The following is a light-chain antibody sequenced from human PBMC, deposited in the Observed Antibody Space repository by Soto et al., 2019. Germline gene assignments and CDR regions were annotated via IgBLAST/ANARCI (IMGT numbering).Light chain of an antibody. CDR2: AAS. CDR1: QDIRND. J-gene: IGKJ1*01. Sequence: DLQMPQSPSSLSASVGDRVTITCRASQDIRNDLGWFQHKPGKAPKRLIYAASSLQIGVPSRFSGSGSGTEFTLTISSLQPEDFATYYCLQHNSYPRTFGQGTKVEIK. V-gene: IGKV1-17*01. CDR3: LQHNSYPRT.